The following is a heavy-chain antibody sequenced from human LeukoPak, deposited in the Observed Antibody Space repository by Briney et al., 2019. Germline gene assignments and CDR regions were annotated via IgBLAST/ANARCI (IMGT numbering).Heavy chain of an antibody. CDR1: GFNFRDHW. Sequence: GGSLRLSCAVTGFNFRDHWMDWVRQAPGKGLQWVGHIKNDGSETYYLDSLKGRFSISRDNTNNALYLQMNSLRVEDTAVYYCVKNDGWFHLAQWGQGTLVTVSS. D-gene: IGHD6-19*01. V-gene: IGHV3-7*03. CDR3: VKNDGWFHLAQ. CDR2: IKNDGSET. J-gene: IGHJ4*02.